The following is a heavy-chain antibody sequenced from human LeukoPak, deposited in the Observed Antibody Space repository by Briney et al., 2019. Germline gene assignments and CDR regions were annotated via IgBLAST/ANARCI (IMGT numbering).Heavy chain of an antibody. D-gene: IGHD2-2*02. V-gene: IGHV3-30*03. CDR2: ISFDGSEK. CDR3: AREGIPPTPPDY. CDR1: GFTFTTYG. J-gene: IGHJ4*02. Sequence: GGSLRLSCAASGFTFTTYGMHWVRQPLGKGLEWVALISFDGSEKYYAESVKGRFTISRDNAKNSLYLQMNSLRAEDTAVYYCAREGIPPTPPDYWGQGTLVTVSS.